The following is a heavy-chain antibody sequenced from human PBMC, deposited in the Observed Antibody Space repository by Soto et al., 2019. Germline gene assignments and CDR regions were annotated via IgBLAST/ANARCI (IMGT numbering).Heavy chain of an antibody. Sequence: EVQLVQSGAEVKKSGESLKISCKGSGYSFTSYWIAWVRQMPGKGLEWMGIIYPGDSDTRYSPSFQGQVTISADKSIHTARLQWSSLKASDSGIYYCARVEKWLYGTSDNYFDYWGQGTPVTVSS. D-gene: IGHD3-22*01. CDR3: ARVEKWLYGTSDNYFDY. CDR2: IYPGDSDT. J-gene: IGHJ4*02. CDR1: GYSFTSYW. V-gene: IGHV5-51*03.